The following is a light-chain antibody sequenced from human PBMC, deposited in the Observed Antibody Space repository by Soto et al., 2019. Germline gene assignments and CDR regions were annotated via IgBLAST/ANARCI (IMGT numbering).Light chain of an antibody. CDR3: MQRTHWIT. J-gene: IGKJ5*01. CDR2: KVS. Sequence: DVVMTQSPLSLPVTLGQPASISCRSSQSLVYSDGNTYLNWCQHRPGQSQRRLIYKVSNRDSGVQERFSGSGSGIDFTLKISRVESEDVGVYYCMQRTHWITFGQGTRLEIK. CDR1: QSLVYSDGNTY. V-gene: IGKV2-30*01.